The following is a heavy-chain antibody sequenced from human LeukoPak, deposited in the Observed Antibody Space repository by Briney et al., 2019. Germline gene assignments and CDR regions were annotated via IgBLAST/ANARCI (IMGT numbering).Heavy chain of an antibody. CDR1: EFTFSSYS. CDR2: LSAGGGST. CDR3: AKDRYCSGGSCYADALDI. V-gene: IGHV3-23*01. J-gene: IGHJ3*02. D-gene: IGHD2-15*01. Sequence: GGSLRLSCAASEFTFSSYSMNWVRQAPGKGLEWVSGLSAGGGSTYYADSVKGRVIISRDNTENTLYLEMNSLRVEDTAVYYCAKDRYCSGGSCYADALDIWGQGTLVTVSS.